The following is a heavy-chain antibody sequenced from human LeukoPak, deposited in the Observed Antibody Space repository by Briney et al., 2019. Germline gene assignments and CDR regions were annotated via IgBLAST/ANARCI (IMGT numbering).Heavy chain of an antibody. V-gene: IGHV3-30-3*01. CDR2: ISYDGSNK. J-gene: IGHJ4*02. CDR1: GFTFSSYA. Sequence: GGSLRLSCAASGFTFSSYAMHWVRQAPGKGLEWVAVISYDGSNKYYADSVNGRFTISRDNSKNTLYLQMNSLRAEDTAVYYCARDLDGTMHDGDYWGQGTLVTVSS. D-gene: IGHD1-14*01. CDR3: ARDLDGTMHDGDY.